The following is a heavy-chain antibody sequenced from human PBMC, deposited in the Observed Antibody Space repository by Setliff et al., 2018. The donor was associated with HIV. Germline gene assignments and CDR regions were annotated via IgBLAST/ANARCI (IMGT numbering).Heavy chain of an antibody. CDR1: GGSITGHY. Sequence: SETLSLTCTVSGGSITGHYWSWIRQPPGKGLEWIGYIHYSGSSNYNPSLKSRVSISVDTSKKQVSLKLNSVTAADTAVYYCARSNYYDSSGYLITLFDYWGQGTLVTVSS. J-gene: IGHJ4*02. CDR2: IHYSGSS. D-gene: IGHD3-22*01. V-gene: IGHV4-59*11. CDR3: ARSNYYDSSGYLITLFDY.